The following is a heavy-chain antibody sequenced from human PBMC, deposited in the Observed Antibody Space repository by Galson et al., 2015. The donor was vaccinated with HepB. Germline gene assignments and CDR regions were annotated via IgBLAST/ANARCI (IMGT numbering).Heavy chain of an antibody. CDR1: GFSLSTSGMC. CDR2: IDWDDDK. CDR3: ARTTGTTGPYFDY. V-gene: IGHV2-70*11. J-gene: IGHJ4*02. Sequence: PALVKPTQPLTLTCTFSGFSLSTSGMCVSWIRQPPGKALEWLARIDWDDDKYYSTSLKTRLTISKDTSKNQVVLTMTNMDPVDTAAYYCARTTGTTGPYFDYCGQGTLVTVSS. D-gene: IGHD1-1*01.